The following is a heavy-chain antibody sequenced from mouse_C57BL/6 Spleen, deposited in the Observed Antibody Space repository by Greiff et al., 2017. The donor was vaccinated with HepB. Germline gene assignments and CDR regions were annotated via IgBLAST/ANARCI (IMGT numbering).Heavy chain of an antibody. D-gene: IGHD2-3*01. Sequence: EVQLVESGGGLVKPGGSLKLSCAASGFTFSSYAMSWVRQTPEKRLEWVATISDGGSYTYYPDNVKGRFTISRDNAKNNLYLQMSHLKSEDTAMYYCARDQGGGYYVFDYWSQGTTLTVSS. V-gene: IGHV5-4*01. CDR2: ISDGGSYT. CDR1: GFTFSSYA. CDR3: ARDQGGGYYVFDY. J-gene: IGHJ2*01.